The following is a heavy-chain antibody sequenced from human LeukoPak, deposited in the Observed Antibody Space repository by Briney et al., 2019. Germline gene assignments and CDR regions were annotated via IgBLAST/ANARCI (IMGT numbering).Heavy chain of an antibody. CDR1: GGSFSGYY. D-gene: IGHD5-18*01. CDR3: ALVGYSYELVDY. Sequence: SETLSLTCAVYGGSFSGYYWSWIRQPPGKGLEWIGEISHSGSTNYNPSLKSRVTISVDTSKNQFSLKLSSVTAADTAVYYCALVGYSYELVDYWGQGTLVTVSS. CDR2: ISHSGST. V-gene: IGHV4-34*01. J-gene: IGHJ4*02.